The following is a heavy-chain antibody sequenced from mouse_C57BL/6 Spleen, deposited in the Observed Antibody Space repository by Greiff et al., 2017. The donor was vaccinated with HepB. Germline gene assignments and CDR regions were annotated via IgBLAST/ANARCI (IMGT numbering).Heavy chain of an antibody. CDR1: GFSLTSYG. CDR3: AKERGFYYGSSPYFDY. Sequence: QVQLQQSGPGLVQPSQSLSITCTVSGFSLTSYGLHWVRQSPGKGLEWLGVIWRGGSTDYNAAFMSRLSITKDNSKSQVFFKMNSLQADDTAIYYCAKERGFYYGSSPYFDYWGQGTTLTVSS. CDR2: IWRGGST. D-gene: IGHD1-1*01. J-gene: IGHJ2*01. V-gene: IGHV2-5*01.